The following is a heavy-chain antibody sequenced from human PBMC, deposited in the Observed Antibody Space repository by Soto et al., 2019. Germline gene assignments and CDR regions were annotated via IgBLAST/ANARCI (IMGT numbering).Heavy chain of an antibody. Sequence: EVQLVESGGGLVQPGGSLKLSCAASGFTFSGSAMHWVRQASGKGLEWVGRIRSKANSYATAYAASVKGRFTISRDDSKNTAYLQMNSLKTQDTAVYYCTRPAYYDSSGYYYGDYYYGMDVWGQGTTVIVS. CDR3: TRPAYYDSSGYYYGDYYYGMDV. CDR2: IRSKANSYAT. D-gene: IGHD3-22*01. V-gene: IGHV3-73*02. J-gene: IGHJ6*02. CDR1: GFTFSGSA.